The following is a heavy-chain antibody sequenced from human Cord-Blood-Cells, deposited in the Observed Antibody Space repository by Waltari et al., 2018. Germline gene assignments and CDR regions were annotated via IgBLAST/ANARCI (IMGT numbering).Heavy chain of an antibody. V-gene: IGHV3-53*01. CDR2: IYSGGST. D-gene: IGHD6-6*01. CDR3: ARHRESSSFDY. J-gene: IGHJ4*02. Sequence: EVQLVESGGGLIQPGGSLRLSCAASGFTVSSNYMSWVRQAPGKGLEWVAVIYSGGSTYYADSVKGRFTISRDNSKNTLYLQMNSLRAEDTAVYYCARHRESSSFDYWGQGTLVTVSS. CDR1: GFTVSSNY.